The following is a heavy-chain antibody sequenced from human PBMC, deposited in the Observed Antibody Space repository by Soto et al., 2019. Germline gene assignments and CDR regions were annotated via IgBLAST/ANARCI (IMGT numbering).Heavy chain of an antibody. J-gene: IGHJ4*02. CDR2: IFSSGST. CDR3: ARDPLTRFDY. CDR1: GGSISSYY. Sequence: SETLSLTCTVSGGSISSYYWSWIRRPAGKGLEWIGRIFSSGSTNYNPSLKSRVTMSVDSSKKQFSLKLRSVTAADTAVYYCARDPLTRFDYWGQGTLVTVSS. V-gene: IGHV4-4*07. D-gene: IGHD3-16*02.